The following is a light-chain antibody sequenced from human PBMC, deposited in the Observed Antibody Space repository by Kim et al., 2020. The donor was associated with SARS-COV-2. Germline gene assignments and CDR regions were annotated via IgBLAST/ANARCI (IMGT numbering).Light chain of an antibody. Sequence: DIVMTQSPLSLPVTPGEPASISCRSSQSLLYSDGYTYLDWYLQKPGQSPQLLIYLGSNRASGVPDRFSGSGSGTDFTLKIRRVAAENGGVYSCRQVLQIPRTFGQGTKLEIK. CDR3: RQVLQIPRT. J-gene: IGKJ2*01. CDR2: LGS. CDR1: QSLLYSDGYTY. V-gene: IGKV2-28*01.